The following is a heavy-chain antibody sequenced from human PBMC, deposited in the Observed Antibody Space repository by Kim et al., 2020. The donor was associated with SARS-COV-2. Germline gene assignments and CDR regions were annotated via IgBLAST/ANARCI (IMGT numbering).Heavy chain of an antibody. CDR1: GFTFSSYS. CDR2: ISSSSSYI. Sequence: GGSLRLSCAASGFTFSSYSMNWVRQAPGKGLEWVSSISSSSSYIYYADSVKGRFTISRDNAKNSLYLQMNSLRAEDTAVYYCARDPFPGMVRGAVWGQGTTLTVSS. D-gene: IGHD3-10*01. V-gene: IGHV3-21*01. CDR3: ARDPFPGMVRGAV. J-gene: IGHJ6*02.